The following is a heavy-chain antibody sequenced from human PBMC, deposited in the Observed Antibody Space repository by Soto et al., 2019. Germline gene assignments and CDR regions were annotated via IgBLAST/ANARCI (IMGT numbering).Heavy chain of an antibody. CDR2: IYQSGTA. J-gene: IGHJ4*02. D-gene: IGHD3-22*01. V-gene: IGHV4-61*01. CDR1: GGSVRSGSYY. CDR3: ARDSSGRHDY. Sequence: SETLSLTCSVSGGSVRSGSYYWTWIRQPPGKGLEWIGYIYQSGTANYNASLKSRVTISIDTSKNQFFLKLNSVTAADTAVYYCARDSSGRHDYWGQGTLVTVSS.